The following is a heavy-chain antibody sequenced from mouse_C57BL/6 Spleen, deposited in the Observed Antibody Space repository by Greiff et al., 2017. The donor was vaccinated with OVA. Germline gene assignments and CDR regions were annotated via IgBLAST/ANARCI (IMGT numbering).Heavy chain of an antibody. CDR1: GFTFSSYA. CDR2: ISSGGDYI. Sequence: EVKLVESGEGLVKPGGSLKLSCAASGFTFSSYAMSWVRQTPEKRLEWVAYISSGGDYIYYADTVKGRFTISSDNARNTLYLQMSSLKSEDTAMYYCTREGAIYDGYYSYAMDYWGQGTSVTVSS. CDR3: TREGAIYDGYYSYAMDY. J-gene: IGHJ4*01. D-gene: IGHD2-3*01. V-gene: IGHV5-9-1*02.